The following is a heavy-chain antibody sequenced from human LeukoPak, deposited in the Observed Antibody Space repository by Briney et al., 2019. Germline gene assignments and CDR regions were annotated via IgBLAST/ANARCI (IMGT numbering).Heavy chain of an antibody. Sequence: SETLSLTCTVSGASIGSYCWSWVRQPAGTGLEWLGRICASGTTTYSPSLKSRVTMSVDTSKNQLSLKLSSVTAADTAVYYCARGGGSYKFDYWGQGSLVTVSS. CDR2: ICASGTT. J-gene: IGHJ4*02. D-gene: IGHD1-26*01. CDR3: ARGGGSYKFDY. CDR1: GASIGSYC. V-gene: IGHV4-4*07.